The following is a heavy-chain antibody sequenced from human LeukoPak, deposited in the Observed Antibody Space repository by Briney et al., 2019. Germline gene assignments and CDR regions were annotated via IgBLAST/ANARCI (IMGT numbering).Heavy chain of an antibody. CDR1: GFTFSSYA. J-gene: IGHJ4*02. D-gene: IGHD3-22*01. CDR3: AKSSLDYYDSNGYYYYSPFDY. Sequence: GGSLRLSCAASGFTFSSYAMHWVRQAPGKGLEWVAVISYDGSNKYYADSVKGRFTISRDNSKNTLYLQMNSLRAEDTAVYYCAKSSLDYYDSNGYYYYSPFDYWGQGTLVTVSS. CDR2: ISYDGSNK. V-gene: IGHV3-30-3*02.